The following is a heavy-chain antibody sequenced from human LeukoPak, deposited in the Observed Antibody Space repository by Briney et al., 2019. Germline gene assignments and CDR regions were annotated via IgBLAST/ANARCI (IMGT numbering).Heavy chain of an antibody. J-gene: IGHJ4*02. CDR3: ARDRGSSGWNDY. CDR2: IYASGST. CDR1: GGSISSYY. D-gene: IGHD6-19*01. Sequence: SETLSLTCTVSGGSISSYYWSWIRQPAGKGLEWIGRIYASGSTDYNPSLKSRVTISVDTSKNQFSLKLTPVTAADTAVYYCARDRGSSGWNDYWGQGTLVTVSS. V-gene: IGHV4-4*07.